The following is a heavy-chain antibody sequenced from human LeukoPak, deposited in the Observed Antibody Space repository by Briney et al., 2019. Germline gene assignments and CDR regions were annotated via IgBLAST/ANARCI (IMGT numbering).Heavy chain of an antibody. Sequence: GGSLRLSCAASGFTFSSYGMHWVRQAPGKGLEWVANINPDGSVRQYVDSVRGRFTISRDNAKNSLYLQMNNLRAEDTAVYYCAHAFYYAYDYWGQGTLVTVSS. D-gene: IGHD3-10*01. J-gene: IGHJ4*02. V-gene: IGHV3-7*03. CDR1: GFTFSSYG. CDR3: AHAFYYAYDY. CDR2: INPDGSVR.